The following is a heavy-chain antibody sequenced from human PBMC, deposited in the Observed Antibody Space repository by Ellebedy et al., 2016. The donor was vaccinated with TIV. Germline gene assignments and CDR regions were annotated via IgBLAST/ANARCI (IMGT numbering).Heavy chain of an antibody. J-gene: IGHJ4*02. CDR3: ARGNYGKYYFDY. D-gene: IGHD1-7*01. CDR2: IIPTYGTT. CDR1: GDTFSNYV. Sequence: SVKVSCXASGDTFSNYVINWVRQAPGQGLEWMGGIIPTYGTTDFAPKFQGSVTITADKSTSTANMEVSSLRSEDTAVYYCARGNYGKYYFDYWGQGTLVTVSS. V-gene: IGHV1-69*06.